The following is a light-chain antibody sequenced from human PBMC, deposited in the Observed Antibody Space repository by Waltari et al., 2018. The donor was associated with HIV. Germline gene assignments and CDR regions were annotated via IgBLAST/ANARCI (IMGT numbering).Light chain of an antibody. CDR1: QSIITS. CDR2: SAF. V-gene: IGKV1-39*01. Sequence: DIQMTQSPSSLSASVGDRVTITCRASQSIITSLNWYQQKPGKAPKILVYSAFNLQSGVPSRFSGSGSGTDFTLTISTLQPEDFATYYCQQSYSTPRTFGQGTKVEIK. J-gene: IGKJ1*01. CDR3: QQSYSTPRT.